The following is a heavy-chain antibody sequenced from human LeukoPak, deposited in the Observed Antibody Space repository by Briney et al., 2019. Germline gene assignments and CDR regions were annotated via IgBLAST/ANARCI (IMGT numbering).Heavy chain of an antibody. Sequence: ASVKVFCKASGYTFTSYGISWVRQAPGQGLEWMGWISAYNGNTNYAQKLQGRVTMTTDTSTSTAYMELRSLRSDDTAVYYCARVDALAGTATIFGVAYTNYGMDVWGQGTTVTVSS. V-gene: IGHV1-18*01. CDR1: GYTFTSYG. J-gene: IGHJ6*02. D-gene: IGHD3-3*01. CDR2: ISAYNGNT. CDR3: ARVDALAGTATIFGVAYTNYGMDV.